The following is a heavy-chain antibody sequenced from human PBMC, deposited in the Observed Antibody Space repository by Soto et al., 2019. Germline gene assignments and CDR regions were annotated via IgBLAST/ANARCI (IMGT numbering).Heavy chain of an antibody. V-gene: IGHV3-15*01. Sequence: GGSLRLSCAASGFTFSNAWMSWVRQAPGKGLEWVGRIKSKTDGGTTDYAAPVKGRFTISRDDSKNTLYLQMNSLKTEDTAVYYCTTDLVGWSDTVTPEIYYYYYGMDVWGQGTTVTVSS. CDR3: TTDLVGWSDTVTPEIYYYYYGMDV. CDR2: IKSKTDGGTT. CDR1: GFTFSNAW. D-gene: IGHD4-17*01. J-gene: IGHJ6*02.